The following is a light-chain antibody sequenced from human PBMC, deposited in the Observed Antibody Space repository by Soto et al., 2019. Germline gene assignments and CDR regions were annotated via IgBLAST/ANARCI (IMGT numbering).Light chain of an antibody. CDR3: QQYNSYWT. V-gene: IGKV1-5*03. CDR1: QSISSW. J-gene: IGKJ1*01. CDR2: KAS. Sequence: DIQMTQSPSTLSASVGDRVTITCRASQSISSWLAWYQQKPGKAPKLLIYKASSLESGVPSRFSGSGSGTEFTLTISSLQPDDFATYYCQQYNSYWTCGQGTKVESK.